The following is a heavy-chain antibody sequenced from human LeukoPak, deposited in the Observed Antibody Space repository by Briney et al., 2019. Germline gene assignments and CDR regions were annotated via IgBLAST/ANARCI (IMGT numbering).Heavy chain of an antibody. Sequence: GGPLRLSCATSGFCFSSYAMSWVRQAPGKGLECVSAMSSSDDGRYYAASVRGRFTISRDTSRSTLYLQMNSLRAEDAAVYYCAKAPVTSCRGAFCYPFDYWGQGTLVTVSS. CDR1: GFCFSSYA. V-gene: IGHV3-23*01. CDR3: AKAPVTSCRGAFCYPFDY. J-gene: IGHJ4*02. D-gene: IGHD2-15*01. CDR2: MSSSDDGR.